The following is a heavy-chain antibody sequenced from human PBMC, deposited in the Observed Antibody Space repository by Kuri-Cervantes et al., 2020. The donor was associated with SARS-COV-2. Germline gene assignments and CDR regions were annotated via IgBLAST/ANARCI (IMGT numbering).Heavy chain of an antibody. CDR2: IYHSGGT. CDR3: ASRYCSSTSCYFDY. D-gene: IGHD2-2*01. V-gene: IGHV4-38-2*01. J-gene: IGHJ4*02. CDR1: GYSISSGYY. Sequence: SETLSLTCAVSGYSISSGYYWGWIRQPPGKGLEWIGSIYHSGGTYYNPSLKSRVTISVDTSKNQFSLKLSAVTAADTAVYYCASRYCSSTSCYFDYWGQGTLVTVSS.